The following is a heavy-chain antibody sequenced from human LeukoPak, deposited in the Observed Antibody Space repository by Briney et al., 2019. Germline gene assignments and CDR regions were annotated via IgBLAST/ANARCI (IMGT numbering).Heavy chain of an antibody. CDR1: GFTFSTYV. D-gene: IGHD6-19*01. V-gene: IGHV3-23*01. J-gene: IGHJ4*02. CDR2: VSESGVGT. CDR3: ASNSGWYGGY. Sequence: GGFLRLSCVASGFTFSTYVMGWVRQVPGKGLEWVSSVSESGVGTYYADSVKGRFAISRDNAKNSLYLQMNSLRAEDTAVYYCASNSGWYGGYWGQGTLVTVSS.